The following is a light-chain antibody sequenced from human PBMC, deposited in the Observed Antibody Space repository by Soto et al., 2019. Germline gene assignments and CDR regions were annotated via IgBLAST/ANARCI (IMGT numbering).Light chain of an antibody. CDR3: QQRSVWPPLS. J-gene: IGKJ4*01. CDR1: QSISSY. CDR2: DAS. V-gene: IGKV3-11*01. Sequence: EIVLTQSPATLYLSPGDRATLSCRASQSISSYLAWYQHKPGQSPRLLIYDASNRATGIPARFSGSGSGTDFTLTSSSLEPEDFAVYYCQQRSVWPPLSFGGGTKVEIK.